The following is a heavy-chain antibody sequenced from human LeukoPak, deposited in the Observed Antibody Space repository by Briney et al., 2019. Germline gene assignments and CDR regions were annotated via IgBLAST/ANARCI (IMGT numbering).Heavy chain of an antibody. CDR2: ISYDGSNK. J-gene: IGHJ3*02. Sequence: SGGSLRLSCAASGFTFSSYAMHWVRQAPGKGLEWVAVISYDGSNKYYADSVKGRFTISRDNSKNTLYLQMNSLRAEDTAVYYCATSPPVVPAAITAFDIWGQGTMVTVSS. V-gene: IGHV3-30-3*01. CDR1: GFTFSSYA. CDR3: ATSPPVVPAAITAFDI. D-gene: IGHD2-2*01.